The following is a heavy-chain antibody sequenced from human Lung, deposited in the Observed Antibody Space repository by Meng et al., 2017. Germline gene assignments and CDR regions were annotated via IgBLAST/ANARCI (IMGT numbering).Heavy chain of an antibody. CDR3: ARDEDISAAGKLFGDY. J-gene: IGHJ4*02. Sequence: QGQMCQSWAEVKTPEASVKVSCKPSGYNFPDYYIHWVRRAPGQGLEWMGRINPKRGDTHYAQKFQARVTMTGDTSISTAYMELSGLRSDDTAMYYCARDEDISAAGKLFGDYWGQGTLVTVAS. CDR2: INPKRGDT. V-gene: IGHV1-2*06. CDR1: GYNFPDYY. D-gene: IGHD6-25*01.